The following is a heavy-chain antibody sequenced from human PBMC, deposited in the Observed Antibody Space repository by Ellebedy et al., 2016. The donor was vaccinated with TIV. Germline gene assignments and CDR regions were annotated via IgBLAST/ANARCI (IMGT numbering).Heavy chain of an antibody. CDR2: ISNNNDYR. V-gene: IGHV3-11*06. CDR1: GFSFSDYY. D-gene: IGHD6-6*01. Sequence: GESLKISXAASGFSFSDYYMSWIRQAPGKGLEWVSYISNNNDYRDYADSVRGRFTISRDNVKNSLYLQMNSLRAEDTAMYYCARDLSSSSDYWGLGTLVTVSS. J-gene: IGHJ4*02. CDR3: ARDLSSSSDY.